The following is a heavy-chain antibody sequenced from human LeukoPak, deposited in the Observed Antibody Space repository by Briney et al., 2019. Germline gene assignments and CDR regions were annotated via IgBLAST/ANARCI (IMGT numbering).Heavy chain of an antibody. Sequence: GGSLRLSCAASGFSFADYDVHWVRQAPGKGLEWVSGISWNGGTIGYADSVQGRFTISRDNAKNSLFLQLNSLILEDTALYLCARGKCSAGCCYSDYWGQGTLVSVSS. V-gene: IGHV3-9*01. D-gene: IGHD2-15*01. CDR3: ARGKCSAGCCYSDY. J-gene: IGHJ4*02. CDR1: GFSFADYD. CDR2: ISWNGGTI.